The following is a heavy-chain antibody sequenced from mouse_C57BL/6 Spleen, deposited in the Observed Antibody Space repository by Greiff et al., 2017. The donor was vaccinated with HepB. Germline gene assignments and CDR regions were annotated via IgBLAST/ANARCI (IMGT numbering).Heavy chain of an antibody. CDR2: IWSDGST. CDR3: ARHGNYAPYAMDY. V-gene: IGHV2-6-1*01. Sequence: VQLVESGPGLVAPSQSLSITCTVSGFSLTSYGVHWVRQPPGKGLEWLVVIWSDGSTTYNSALKSRLSISKDNSKSQVFLKMNSLQADDTAMYYCARHGNYAPYAMDYWGQGTSVTVSS. CDR1: GFSLTSYG. J-gene: IGHJ4*01. D-gene: IGHD2-1*01.